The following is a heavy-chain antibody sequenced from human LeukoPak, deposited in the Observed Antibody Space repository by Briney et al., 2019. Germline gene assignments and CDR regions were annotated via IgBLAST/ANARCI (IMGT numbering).Heavy chain of an antibody. CDR2: ISYTGST. Sequence: SETLSLTCTVSGGSISSYYWSWIRQPPGKGLEWIGYISYTGSTNYNPSLKSRVTMSVDTSKNQFSLRLSSVTPADTAVYYCARVGLDWGSIDYWGQGTLVTVSS. J-gene: IGHJ4*02. CDR1: GGSISSYY. D-gene: IGHD3/OR15-3a*01. V-gene: IGHV4-59*01. CDR3: ARVGLDWGSIDY.